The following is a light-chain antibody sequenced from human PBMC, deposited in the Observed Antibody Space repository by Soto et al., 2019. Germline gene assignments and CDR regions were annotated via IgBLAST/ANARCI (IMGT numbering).Light chain of an antibody. V-gene: IGKV1-39*01. CDR2: AAS. Sequence: DIQMTQSPSSLSASVGDRVTITCRASQSISSYLNWYQQKPGKAPKLLIYAASSLQSGVPSRFSGRGPGTDFTLTISSLQPEDFATYYCQQSYSTPRTFGQGTKVEIK. CDR3: QQSYSTPRT. CDR1: QSISSY. J-gene: IGKJ1*01.